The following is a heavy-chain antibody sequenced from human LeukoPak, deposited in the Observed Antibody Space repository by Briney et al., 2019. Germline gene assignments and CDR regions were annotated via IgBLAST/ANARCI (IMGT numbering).Heavy chain of an antibody. CDR1: GGSISSGGYY. D-gene: IGHD6-19*01. V-gene: IGHV4-31*03. J-gene: IGHJ4*02. Sequence: SETLSLTCTVSGGSISSGGYYCRWIRHHPGNGLEWIGYIYYSGSTYYNPSLKSRVTISVDTSKNQFSLKLSSVTAADTAVYYCARGSSSGWDTLDYWGQGTLVSVSS. CDR2: IYYSGST. CDR3: ARGSSSGWDTLDY.